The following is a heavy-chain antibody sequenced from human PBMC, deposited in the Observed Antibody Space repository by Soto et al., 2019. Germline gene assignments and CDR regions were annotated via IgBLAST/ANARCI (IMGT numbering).Heavy chain of an antibody. CDR2: ISAYNGNT. V-gene: IGHV1-18*01. CDR3: AREIEDVPAPNSYYGMDV. J-gene: IGHJ6*02. CDR1: GYPFTSSG. Sequence: ASVKVSCKASGYPFTSSGISWLRQAPIEGLEWMGWISAYNGNTNYPQTLEGRLAMTTDTSTSTAYMERRRLRADDTAVYYSAREIEDVPAPNSYYGMDVWGQGTTVTVSS. D-gene: IGHD2-2*01.